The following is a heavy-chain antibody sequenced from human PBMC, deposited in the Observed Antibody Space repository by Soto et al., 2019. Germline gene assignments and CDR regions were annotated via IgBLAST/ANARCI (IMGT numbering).Heavy chain of an antibody. J-gene: IGHJ4*02. CDR1: GLTVSSNY. V-gene: IGHV3-66*01. CDR2: IYSGGST. Sequence: EVHLVESGGGLVQPGGTLRLSCAASGLTVSSNYMSWVRQAPGKGLEWVSVIYSGGSTYYADSVKGRFTISRDNSKNPLYLQMNSLRAEDTAVYYCARSTSDYSNFDSWGQGTLVTVSS. D-gene: IGHD4-4*01. CDR3: ARSTSDYSNFDS.